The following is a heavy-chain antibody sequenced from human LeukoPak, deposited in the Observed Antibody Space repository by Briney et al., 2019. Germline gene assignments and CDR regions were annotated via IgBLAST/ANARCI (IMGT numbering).Heavy chain of an antibody. CDR1: GYTFTGYY. CDR2: INPNSGGT. CDR3: ARDTPLDDFWSGYQKYYYGMDV. J-gene: IGHJ6*02. V-gene: IGHV1-2*02. D-gene: IGHD3-3*01. Sequence: ASVKVSCKASGYTFTGYYMHWARQAPGQGLEWMGWINPNSGGTNYAQKFQGRVTMTRDTSISTAYMELSRLRSDDTAVYYCARDTPLDDFWSGYQKYYYGMDVWGQGTTVTVSS.